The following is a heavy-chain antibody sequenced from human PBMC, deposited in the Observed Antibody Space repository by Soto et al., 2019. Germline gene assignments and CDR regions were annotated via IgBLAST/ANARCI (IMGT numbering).Heavy chain of an antibody. Sequence: EVQLVESGGGLVQPGGSLRLSCAASGFTFSSYWMSWVRQAPGKGLEWVANIKQDGSEKYYVDSVKGRFTISRDNAKNSLYLQMNSLRAEDTAVYYCARDLDYGDSWDAFDIWGQGTMVTVSS. CDR3: ARDLDYGDSWDAFDI. V-gene: IGHV3-7*01. CDR1: GFTFSSYW. CDR2: IKQDGSEK. J-gene: IGHJ3*02. D-gene: IGHD4-17*01.